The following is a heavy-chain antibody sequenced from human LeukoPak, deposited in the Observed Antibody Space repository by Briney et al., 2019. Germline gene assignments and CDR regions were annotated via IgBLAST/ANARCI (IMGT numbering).Heavy chain of an antibody. D-gene: IGHD2-2*01. CDR2: ISGSGGST. Sequence: GGSLRLSCAASGFTFTSYAMSWVRQAPGQGLEWVSAISGSGGSTYYADSVKGRFTISRDNSKNRLYLQLNSTRAEDTAVYYCAKHKGPAALDDAFDIWGQGTMVTVSS. V-gene: IGHV3-23*01. J-gene: IGHJ3*02. CDR1: GFTFTSYA. CDR3: AKHKGPAALDDAFDI.